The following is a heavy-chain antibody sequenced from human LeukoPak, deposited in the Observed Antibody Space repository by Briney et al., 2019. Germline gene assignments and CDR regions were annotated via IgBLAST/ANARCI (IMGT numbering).Heavy chain of an antibody. J-gene: IGHJ3*02. CDR3: ARDNDSSGYSAFDI. V-gene: IGHV4-59*06. CDR1: GGSISNYY. CDR2: IYYSGST. D-gene: IGHD3-22*01. Sequence: SETLSLTCTVSGGSISNYYWSWIRQPAGKGLEWIGYIYYSGSTYYNPSLKSRVTISVDTSKNQFSLKLSSVTAADTAVYYCARDNDSSGYSAFDIWGQGTMVTVSS.